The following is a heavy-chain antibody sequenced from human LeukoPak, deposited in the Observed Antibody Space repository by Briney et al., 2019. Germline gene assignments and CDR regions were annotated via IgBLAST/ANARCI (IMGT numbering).Heavy chain of an antibody. D-gene: IGHD4-17*01. J-gene: IGHJ4*02. Sequence: GGSLRLSCAASGFTFSSYEMNWVRQAPGKRLEWVSYISNSGRTKYYADSVKGRFTISRDNAKNSLYLQMNSLRAEDTAVYYCARISTTVTSNYWGQGTLVTFSS. V-gene: IGHV3-48*03. CDR3: ARISTTVTSNY. CDR1: GFTFSSYE. CDR2: ISNSGRTK.